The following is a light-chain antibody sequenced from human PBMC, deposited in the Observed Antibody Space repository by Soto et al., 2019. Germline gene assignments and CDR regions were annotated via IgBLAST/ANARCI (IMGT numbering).Light chain of an antibody. Sequence: EIVLTQSPGTLSVSPGERATLSCRASQSVSSSYLAWYQQKPGQAPRLLIYAASSRATGIPDRFSGSGSGTDFTLTISRLEPEDFAVYYCQQYGSSPGLITFGPGTKVDIK. CDR1: QSVSSSY. J-gene: IGKJ3*01. V-gene: IGKV3-20*01. CDR2: AAS. CDR3: QQYGSSPGLIT.